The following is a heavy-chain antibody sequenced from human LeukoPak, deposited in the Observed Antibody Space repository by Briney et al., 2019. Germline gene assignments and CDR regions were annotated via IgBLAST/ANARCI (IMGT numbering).Heavy chain of an antibody. V-gene: IGHV3-23*01. D-gene: IGHD2-21*02. Sequence: GGSLRLSCAASGFTFSSYAMHWVRQAPGKGLEWVSAISGSGGSTYYADSVKGRFTISRDNSKNTLYLQMNSLRAEDTAVYYCAKHWRKPSYIVVVTAIRGGSFDYWGQGTLVTVSS. CDR3: AKHWRKPSYIVVVTAIRGGSFDY. CDR2: ISGSGGST. J-gene: IGHJ4*02. CDR1: GFTFSSYA.